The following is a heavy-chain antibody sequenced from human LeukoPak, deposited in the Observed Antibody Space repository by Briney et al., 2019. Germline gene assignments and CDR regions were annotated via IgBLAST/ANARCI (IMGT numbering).Heavy chain of an antibody. CDR2: IYPGDSDT. J-gene: IGHJ5*02. V-gene: IGHV5-51*01. CDR3: ARSSLFMVRGVIKRGFDP. CDR1: GYDFTTYW. Sequence: GESLKISCKGSGYDFTTYWIGWVRQMPGKGLEWMGIIYPGDSDTRYSPSFQGQVTISADKSISTAYLQWSSLKASDTAMYYCARSSLFMVRGVIKRGFDPWGQGTLVTVSS. D-gene: IGHD3-10*01.